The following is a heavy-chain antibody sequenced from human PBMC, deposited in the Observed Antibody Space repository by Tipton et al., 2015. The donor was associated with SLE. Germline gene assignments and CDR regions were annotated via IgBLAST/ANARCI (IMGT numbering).Heavy chain of an antibody. CDR3: ATVTAGGAFDI. V-gene: IGHV4-39*07. J-gene: IGHJ3*02. Sequence: TLSLTCTVSGGSISSSSYYWGWIRQPPGKGLEWIGSIYYSGSTYYNPSLKSRVTISVDTSKNQFSLKLNSVTAADTAVYYCATVTAGGAFDIWGQGTMVTVSS. D-gene: IGHD1-20*01. CDR2: IYYSGST. CDR1: GGSISSSSYY.